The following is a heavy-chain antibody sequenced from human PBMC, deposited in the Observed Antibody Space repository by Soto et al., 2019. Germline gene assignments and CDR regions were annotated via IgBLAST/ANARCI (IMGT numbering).Heavy chain of an antibody. CDR3: ATGSSSFYYYYGMDX. CDR2: ISYDGSNK. D-gene: IGHD6-6*01. Sequence: GGSLRLSCAASGFTFSSYGMHWVRQAPGKGLEWVEVISYDGSNKYYAQSVKGRFTISRDNSKNTLYLQMNSLRAEDTAVYYCATGSSSFYYYYGMDXWGQGTTVTVS. CDR1: GFTFSSYG. V-gene: IGHV3-30*03. J-gene: IGHJ6*02.